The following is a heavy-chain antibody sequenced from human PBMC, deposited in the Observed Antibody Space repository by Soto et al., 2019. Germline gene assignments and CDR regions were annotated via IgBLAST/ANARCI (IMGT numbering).Heavy chain of an antibody. D-gene: IGHD7-27*01. Sequence: PSETLSLTCSVSGASISNLDYFWAWIRQPPGQALEYIGYIYKSATTYYNPSFESRVAISADTSKTQFSLNVTSVTAADTAVYFCARGRYCLTGRCFPNWFDSWGQGALVTVSS. CDR2: IYKSATT. V-gene: IGHV4-30-4*01. J-gene: IGHJ5*01. CDR1: GASISNLDYF. CDR3: ARGRYCLTGRCFPNWFDS.